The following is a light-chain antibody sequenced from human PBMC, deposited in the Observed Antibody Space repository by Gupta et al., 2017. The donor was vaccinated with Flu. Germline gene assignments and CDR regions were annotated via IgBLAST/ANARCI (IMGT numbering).Light chain of an antibody. V-gene: IGLV2-23*01. Sequence: QSALTQPASVSGSPGQSITISCTGTISDVGSYNLVSWYQQHPGRAPKLMIYDGSKRPSGISNRFSGSKSGNTASLTISGLQAEDEADYYCCSYAAGTTVVFGGGTKVTVL. CDR2: DGS. CDR3: CSYAAGTTVV. J-gene: IGLJ3*02. CDR1: ISDVGSYNL.